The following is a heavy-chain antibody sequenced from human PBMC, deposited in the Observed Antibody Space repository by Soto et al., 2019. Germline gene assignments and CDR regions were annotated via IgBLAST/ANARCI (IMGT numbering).Heavy chain of an antibody. V-gene: IGHV1-2*04. D-gene: IGHD2-15*01. CDR1: GYTFTGYY. CDR3: ARALYCSGGSCPHNWFDP. CDR2: INPNSGGT. Sequence: ASVKVSCKASGYTFTGYYMHWVRQAPGQGLEWMGWINPNSGGTNYAQKFQGWVTMTRDTSISTAYMELSRLRSDDTAVYYCARALYCSGGSCPHNWFDPWGQGTLVTVSS. J-gene: IGHJ5*02.